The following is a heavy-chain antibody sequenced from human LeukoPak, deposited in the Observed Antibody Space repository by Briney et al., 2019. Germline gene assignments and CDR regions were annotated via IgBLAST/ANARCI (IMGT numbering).Heavy chain of an antibody. CDR2: INPNSGGT. J-gene: IGHJ4*02. CDR3: ARDLWRYCSSTSCYTDDY. V-gene: IGHV1-2*02. D-gene: IGHD2-2*02. Sequence: ASVKVSCKASGYTFTGYYMHWVRQAPGQGLEWMGWINPNSGGTNYAQKFQGRVTMTRDTSISTAYMELSRLRSDDTAVYYCARDLWRYCSSTSCYTDDYWGQGTLVTVSS. CDR1: GYTFTGYY.